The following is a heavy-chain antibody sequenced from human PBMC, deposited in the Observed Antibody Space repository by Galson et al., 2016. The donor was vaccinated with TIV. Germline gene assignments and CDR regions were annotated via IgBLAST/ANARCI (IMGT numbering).Heavy chain of an antibody. D-gene: IGHD1-1*01. CDR2: IYPGDSDT. CDR3: ARRGREETNEGGLDV. CDR1: GYSFTGSW. V-gene: IGHV5-51*01. J-gene: IGHJ6*02. Sequence: QSGAEVKKPGESLKISCKGSGYSFTGSWIDWVRQVPGKGLEWMGVIYPGDSDTKYSPAFHGHVTISVDTSISTAFLAWSSLKAPDPAIYYCARRGREETNEGGLDVWGQGTTVTVSS.